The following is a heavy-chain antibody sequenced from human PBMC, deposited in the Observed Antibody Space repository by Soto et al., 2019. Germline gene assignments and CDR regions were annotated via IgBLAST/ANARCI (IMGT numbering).Heavy chain of an antibody. CDR1: GSTFTSSA. Sequence: ASVKVSCKASGSTFTSSAMQWVRQARGQRLEWIGWIVVGSGNTNYAQKLQGRVTMTTDTSTSTAYMELRSLRSDDTAVYYCARVWIAAAVRWFDPWGQGTLVTVSS. J-gene: IGHJ5*02. CDR2: IVVGSGNT. CDR3: ARVWIAAAVRWFDP. V-gene: IGHV1-58*02. D-gene: IGHD6-13*01.